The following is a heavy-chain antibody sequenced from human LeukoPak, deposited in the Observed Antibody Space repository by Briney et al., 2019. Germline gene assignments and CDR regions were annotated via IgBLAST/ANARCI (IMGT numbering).Heavy chain of an antibody. V-gene: IGHV4-59*02. CDR2: IYYSGGT. CDR1: GGSVSSYY. D-gene: IGHD5-18*01. Sequence: SETLSLTCTVSGGSVSSYYWSWIRQPPGKGLDWIGYIYYSGGTNYNPSLKSRVTLSVDTSKKQFSLRLSSVTAADTAVYFCARIGSSYGSDPGFDYWGQGTLVTVSS. CDR3: ARIGSSYGSDPGFDY. J-gene: IGHJ4*02.